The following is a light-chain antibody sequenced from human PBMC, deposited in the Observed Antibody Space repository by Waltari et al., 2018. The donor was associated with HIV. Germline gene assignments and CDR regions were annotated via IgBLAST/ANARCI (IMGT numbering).Light chain of an antibody. CDR1: QGISSY. CDR3: QQYYSYPLT. J-gene: IGKJ4*01. Sequence: AIRMTQSPSSFSASTGDRVTITCRASQGISSYLAWYQQKPGQAPKLLIYAASTLQSGVPSRFSGSGSGTDFTLTISCLQSEDFATYYCQQYYSYPLTIGGGTKVEIK. CDR2: AAS. V-gene: IGKV1-8*01.